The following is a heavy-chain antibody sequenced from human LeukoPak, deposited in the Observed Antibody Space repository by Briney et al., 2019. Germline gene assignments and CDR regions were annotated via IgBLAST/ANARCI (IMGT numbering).Heavy chain of an antibody. CDR3: ARDQVPGPGGAFDI. CDR1: GFILSNYA. CDR2: IGTAGDT. D-gene: IGHD1-1*01. Sequence: GGSLRLSCAASGFILSNYAMHWVRQPAGKGLEWVSVIGTAGDTFYPGSVKGRFTISRENAKNSLFLQMNSLRAEDTAVYYCARDQVPGPGGAFDIWGQGTMVTVSS. V-gene: IGHV3-13*01. J-gene: IGHJ3*02.